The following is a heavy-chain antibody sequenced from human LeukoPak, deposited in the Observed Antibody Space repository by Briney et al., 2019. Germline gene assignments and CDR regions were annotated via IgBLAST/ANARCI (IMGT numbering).Heavy chain of an antibody. CDR3: ARRTSGYSSSFNY. CDR1: GGSIRSSGTY. J-gene: IGHJ4*02. V-gene: IGHV4-39*01. CDR2: IDYSGGI. D-gene: IGHD6-13*01. Sequence: SETLSLTCTVSGGSIRSSGTYWAWIRQPPGKGLEWIGSIDYSGGISYNPSLKSRVSISVDTSNNQFSLELSSVTATDTAVYYCARRTSGYSSSFNYWGQGTLVTVSS.